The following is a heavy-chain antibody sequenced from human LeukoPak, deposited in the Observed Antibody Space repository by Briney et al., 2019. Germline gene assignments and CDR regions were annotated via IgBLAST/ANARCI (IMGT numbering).Heavy chain of an antibody. V-gene: IGHV4-38-2*01. J-gene: IGHJ4*02. D-gene: IGHD2-2*01. Sequence: SETLSLTCSVSGYSFTSGHYWGWIRQPPGKGLEWIANIYHTGSAHYNPSLKSRVTISVDTSKNQFSLKLSSVTAANTAVYYCARYCTSTTCILRGFDYWGQGTLVTVSS. CDR1: GYSFTSGHY. CDR3: ARYCTSTTCILRGFDY. CDR2: IYHTGSA.